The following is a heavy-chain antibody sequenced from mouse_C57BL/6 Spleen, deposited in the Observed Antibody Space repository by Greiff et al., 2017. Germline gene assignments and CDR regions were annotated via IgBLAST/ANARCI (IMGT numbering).Heavy chain of an antibody. D-gene: IGHD2-3*01. CDR3: ARSQTYDGYCAMDD. J-gene: IGHJ4*01. CDR2: INPNNGGT. V-gene: IGHV1-26*01. Sequence: EVQLQQSGPELVKPGASVKISCKASGYKFTDYYMNWVKQSHGKSLEWIGDINPNNGGTSYNQKVKCKATLTVDKSSSTAYMELRSLTSEDSAVYYCARSQTYDGYCAMDDWGQGTSVTVSS. CDR1: GYKFTDYY.